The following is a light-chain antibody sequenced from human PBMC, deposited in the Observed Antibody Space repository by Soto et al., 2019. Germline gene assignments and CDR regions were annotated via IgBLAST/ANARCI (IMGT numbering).Light chain of an antibody. J-gene: IGKJ5*01. CDR3: QQRSNWPPIT. CDR2: DAS. Sequence: IVLTQSPAALSLSPGERATLSCRASQSVSSYLAWYQQKPGQAPRLLIYDASNRATGIPARFSGSGFGTDFTLTISSLEPEDFAVYYCQQRSNWPPITFGQGARLEI. V-gene: IGKV3-11*01. CDR1: QSVSSY.